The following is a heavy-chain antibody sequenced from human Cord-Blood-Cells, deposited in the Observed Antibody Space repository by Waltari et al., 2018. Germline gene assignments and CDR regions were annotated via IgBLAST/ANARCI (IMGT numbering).Heavy chain of an antibody. CDR3: ARTLYNWNVDAFDI. D-gene: IGHD1-20*01. J-gene: IGHJ3*02. V-gene: IGHV5-51*01. CDR2: LYPGDSDT. CDR1: GYSFTSYW. Sequence: GSGYSFTSYWIGWLRQMPGKGLEWMGILYPGDSDTRYSPSVQGQVTISADKSISTAYLQWSTLKASDTAMYYCARTLYNWNVDAFDIWGQGTMVTVSS.